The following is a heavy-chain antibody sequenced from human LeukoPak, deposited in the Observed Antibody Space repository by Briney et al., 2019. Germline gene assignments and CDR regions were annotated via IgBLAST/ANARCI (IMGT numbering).Heavy chain of an antibody. CDR2: IYHSGST. V-gene: IGHV4-38-2*02. D-gene: IGHD3-22*01. Sequence: SETLSLTCTVSGYSISSGYYWGWIRQPPGKGLEWIGSIYHSGSTYYNPSLKSRVTISVDTSKNQFSLELSSVTAADTAVYYCARVGEGYYDSSGYPDYWGQGTLVTVSS. J-gene: IGHJ4*02. CDR1: GYSISSGYY. CDR3: ARVGEGYYDSSGYPDY.